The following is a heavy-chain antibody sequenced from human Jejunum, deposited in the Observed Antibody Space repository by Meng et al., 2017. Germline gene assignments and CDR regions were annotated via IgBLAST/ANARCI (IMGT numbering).Heavy chain of an antibody. CDR2: INRSGST. V-gene: IGHV4-34*01. J-gene: IGHJ4*02. Sequence: QVPLQPWGAGPLKPSETLSPTCAVNGGSFGTYYWTWFRQSPEKGLEWIGEINRSGSTSSNPSLKSRVAISMDTSKNQFFLRLDSVTAADTAVYYCARGRSIDFRLAKYDYWGQGTLVTVSS. D-gene: IGHD3-3*01. CDR1: GGSFGTYY. CDR3: ARGRSIDFRLAKYDY.